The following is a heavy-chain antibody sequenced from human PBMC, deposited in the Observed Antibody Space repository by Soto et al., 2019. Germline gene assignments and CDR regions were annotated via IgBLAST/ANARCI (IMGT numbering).Heavy chain of an antibody. V-gene: IGHV4-34*01. J-gene: IGHJ4*02. CDR1: GGSFSGYY. Sequence: SETLSLTCAVYGGSFSGYYWSWIRQPPGKGLEWIGEINHSGSTNYNPSLKSRVTISVDTSKNQFSLKLSSVTAADTAVYYCARDTAGYSSSWGFDYWGQGTLVTVSS. CDR3: ARDTAGYSSSWGFDY. D-gene: IGHD6-13*01. CDR2: INHSGST.